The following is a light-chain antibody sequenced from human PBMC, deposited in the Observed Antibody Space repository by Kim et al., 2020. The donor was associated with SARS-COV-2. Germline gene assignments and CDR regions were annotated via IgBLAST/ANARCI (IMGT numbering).Light chain of an antibody. CDR1: HSIRSY. CDR3: QQSSSSLT. J-gene: IGKJ4*01. CDR2: DAS. V-gene: IGKV3-11*01. Sequence: LSSLPGDIATLSCRASHSIRSYLAWYQQKPGQAPRLLIYDASTRATGIPARFSGSGSGSDFTLPISGLEPEDFAVDYCQQSSSSLTFGGGTKVDIK.